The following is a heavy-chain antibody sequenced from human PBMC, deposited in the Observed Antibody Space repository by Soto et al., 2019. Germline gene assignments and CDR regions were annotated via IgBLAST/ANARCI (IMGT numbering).Heavy chain of an antibody. CDR3: ALESATTHYGFDI. D-gene: IGHD4-17*01. V-gene: IGHV1-18*01. CDR2: ISGYNGNT. J-gene: IGHJ3*02. CDR1: GYTFTSYD. Sequence: QVQVVQSGAEVKKPGASVKVSCKTSGYTFTSYDISWVRQAPGQGLEWMGWISGYNGNTNYAQKLQVRVTMTTDTSTSTAYLELRSLRSDDTAVYYCALESATTHYGFDIWGQGTMVIVSS.